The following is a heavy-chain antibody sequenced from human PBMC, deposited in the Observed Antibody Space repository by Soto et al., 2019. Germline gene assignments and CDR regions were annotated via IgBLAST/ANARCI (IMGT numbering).Heavy chain of an antibody. CDR3: ARGGIQLWLSYYYYGMDV. Sequence: VKVSCKASGGTFSSYAISWVRQAPGQGLEWMGGIIPIFGTANYAQKFQGRVTITADESTSTAYMELSSLRSEDTAVYYCARGGIQLWLSYYYYGMDVWGQGTTVTVSS. J-gene: IGHJ6*02. CDR2: IIPIFGTA. CDR1: GGTFSSYA. D-gene: IGHD5-18*01. V-gene: IGHV1-69*13.